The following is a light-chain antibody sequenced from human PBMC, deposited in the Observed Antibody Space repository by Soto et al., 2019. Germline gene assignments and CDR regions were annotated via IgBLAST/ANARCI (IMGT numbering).Light chain of an antibody. CDR3: QQYGSLSWT. Sequence: EFVLTQSPGTLSLSPGERATLSCRASQTVRNNYLAWYQQKPGQAPRLLIYDASSRATGIPDRFSGSGSGTDFTLTISRLEPEDFAVYYCQQYGSLSWTFGPGTKVDIK. V-gene: IGKV3-20*01. CDR1: QTVRNNY. J-gene: IGKJ1*01. CDR2: DAS.